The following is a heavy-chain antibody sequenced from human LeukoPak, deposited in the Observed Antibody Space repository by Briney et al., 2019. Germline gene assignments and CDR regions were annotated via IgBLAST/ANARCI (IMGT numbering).Heavy chain of an antibody. J-gene: IGHJ4*02. CDR1: GGSILSSSYY. V-gene: IGHV4-39*07. Sequence: TSETLSLTCTVSGGSILSSSYYWGWIRQPPGKRLEWIGSIYYSGSTHYNPSLKSRVTISVDTSKDQFSLKLSSVTAADTAVYYCARDPDYGDESHFDYWGQGTLVTVSS. CDR3: ARDPDYGDESHFDY. CDR2: IYYSGST. D-gene: IGHD4-17*01.